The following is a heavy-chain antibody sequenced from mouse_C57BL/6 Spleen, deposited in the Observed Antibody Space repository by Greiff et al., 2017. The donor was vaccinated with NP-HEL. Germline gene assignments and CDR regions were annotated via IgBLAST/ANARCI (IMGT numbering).Heavy chain of an antibody. Sequence: QVQLQQPGTELVKPGASVKLSCKASGYTFTSYWMHWVKQRPGQGLEWIGNINPSNGGTNYNEKFKSKATLTVDKSSSTAYMQLSSLTSEDSAVYYCARYPPYYDHAGDYFDDWGQGTTLTVSS. CDR1: GYTFTSYW. V-gene: IGHV1-53*01. CDR2: INPSNGGT. D-gene: IGHD2-4*01. CDR3: ARYPPYYDHAGDYFDD. J-gene: IGHJ2*01.